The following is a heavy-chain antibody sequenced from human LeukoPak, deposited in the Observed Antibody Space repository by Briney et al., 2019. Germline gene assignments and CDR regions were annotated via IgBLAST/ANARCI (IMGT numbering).Heavy chain of an antibody. Sequence: PSETLSLTCTVSGGSISSYYWSWIRQSPGKGLECIGYIHYTGSTNYNPSLKSRVTISVDTSKNQFSLKLSSVTAADTAVYYCAREDNWKGFDPWGQGTLVTVSS. CDR2: IHYTGST. J-gene: IGHJ5*02. V-gene: IGHV4-59*01. CDR3: AREDNWKGFDP. D-gene: IGHD1-20*01. CDR1: GGSISSYY.